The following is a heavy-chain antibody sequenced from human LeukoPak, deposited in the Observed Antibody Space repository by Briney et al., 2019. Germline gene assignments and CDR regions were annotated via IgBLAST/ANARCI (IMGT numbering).Heavy chain of an antibody. CDR1: GYTFTGYY. V-gene: IGHV1-2*02. D-gene: IGHD4-17*01. CDR2: INPNSGGT. CDR3: ARALDYGDDGNYGMDV. J-gene: IGHJ6*02. Sequence: ASVKVSCKASGYTFTGYYMHWVRQAPGEGLEWMGWINPNSGGTNYAQKFQGRVTMTRDTSISTAYMELSRLRSDDTAVYYCARALDYGDDGNYGMDVWGQGTTVTVSS.